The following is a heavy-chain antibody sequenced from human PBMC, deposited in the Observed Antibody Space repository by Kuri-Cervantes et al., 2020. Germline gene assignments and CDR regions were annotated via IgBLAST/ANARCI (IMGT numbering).Heavy chain of an antibody. CDR1: GGSISSGDYY. Sequence: SCTVSGGSISSGDYYWSWIRQPSGKGLEWIGYIYYSGSTYYNPSLKSRVTISVDTSKNQFSLKLSSVTAADTAVYYCARDYYDSSGTFDYWGQGTLVTVSS. J-gene: IGHJ4*02. CDR3: ARDYYDSSGTFDY. V-gene: IGHV4-30-4*01. D-gene: IGHD3-22*01. CDR2: IYYSGST.